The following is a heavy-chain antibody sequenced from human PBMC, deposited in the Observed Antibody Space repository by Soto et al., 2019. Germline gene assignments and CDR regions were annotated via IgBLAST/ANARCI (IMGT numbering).Heavy chain of an antibody. CDR1: GYTFTSHD. CDR2: MNPNSGNT. D-gene: IGHD4-17*01. Sequence: QVQLVQSGTEVKKPGASAKVSCKASGYTFTSHDINWVRQATGQGLEWMGWMNPNSGNTGYAQKFQGRVTMTRNTSISTAYMELSSLRSEDTAEYYCARWDYGVYARFDYWGQGTLVTVSS. J-gene: IGHJ4*02. CDR3: ARWDYGVYARFDY. V-gene: IGHV1-8*01.